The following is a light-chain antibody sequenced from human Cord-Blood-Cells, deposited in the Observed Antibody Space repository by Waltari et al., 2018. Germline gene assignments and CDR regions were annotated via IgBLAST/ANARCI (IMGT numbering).Light chain of an antibody. Sequence: DIVMTQSPDSLAVSLGERATINCKSSQSVLYSSNNKNYLAWYQQKPGQPPKLPIYWASTRESGVPDRFSGSGSGTDFTLTISSLQAEDVAVYYCQQDYSAPYSFGQGTKLEIK. CDR1: QSVLYSSNNKNY. CDR3: QQDYSAPYS. V-gene: IGKV4-1*01. CDR2: WAS. J-gene: IGKJ2*03.